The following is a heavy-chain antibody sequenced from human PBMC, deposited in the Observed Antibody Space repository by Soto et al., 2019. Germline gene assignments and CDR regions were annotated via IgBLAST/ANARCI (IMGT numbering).Heavy chain of an antibody. J-gene: IGHJ6*02. Sequence: QVQVQESGPGLVKPSQTLSLKCSVSGGSIGSRDYYWSWIRQHPEKGLEWIGSIYYNGNTDYNPSLSGRPTISLDTSMNEFSLKLTSGTAADTAVYYCARDKGGAALKGSGMDVWGQGTTVTVS. CDR1: GGSIGSRDYY. D-gene: IGHD3-10*01. CDR2: IYYNGNT. V-gene: IGHV4-31*02. CDR3: ARDKGGAALKGSGMDV.